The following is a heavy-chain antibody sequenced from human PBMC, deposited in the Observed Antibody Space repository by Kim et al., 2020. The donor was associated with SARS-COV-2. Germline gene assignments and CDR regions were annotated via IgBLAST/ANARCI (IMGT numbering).Heavy chain of an antibody. J-gene: IGHJ5*02. V-gene: IGHV3-30*04. CDR1: GFTFSSYA. Sequence: GGSLRLSCAASGFTFSSYAMHWVRQAPGKGLEWVAVISYDGSNKYYADSVKGRFTISRDNSKNTLYLQMNSLRAEDTAVYYCARESWIQLWSTRNWFDPWGQGTLVTVSS. D-gene: IGHD5-18*01. CDR3: ARESWIQLWSTRNWFDP. CDR2: ISYDGSNK.